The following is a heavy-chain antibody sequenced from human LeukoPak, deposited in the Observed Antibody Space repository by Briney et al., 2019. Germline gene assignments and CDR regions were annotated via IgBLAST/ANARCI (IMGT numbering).Heavy chain of an antibody. D-gene: IGHD6-6*01. J-gene: IGHJ4*02. CDR3: AKVGSSSWYYFDY. V-gene: IGHV3-30*02. CDR1: GFTFSSFG. Sequence: PGGSLRLSCAASGFTFSSFGMHWVRQAPGKGLEWVAFIRYDGSNKYYADSVKGRFTISRDNSKNTLYLQMNSLRAEDTAVYYCAKVGSSSWYYFDYWGQGTLVTVSS. CDR2: IRYDGSNK.